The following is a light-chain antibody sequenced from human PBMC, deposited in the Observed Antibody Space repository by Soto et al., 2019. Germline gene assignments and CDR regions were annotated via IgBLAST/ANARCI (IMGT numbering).Light chain of an antibody. CDR2: DVS. CDR1: SSDVGGYNY. V-gene: IGLV2-14*03. Sequence: QSALTQPPSVSVAPGQKVTISCTGTSSDVGGYNYVSWYQHHPGKAPKLMIFDVSNRPSGGSNRFSGSKSGNTASLTISGLQAEDEADYYCSSYTASSTYVFGTGTKVTVL. J-gene: IGLJ1*01. CDR3: SSYTASSTYV.